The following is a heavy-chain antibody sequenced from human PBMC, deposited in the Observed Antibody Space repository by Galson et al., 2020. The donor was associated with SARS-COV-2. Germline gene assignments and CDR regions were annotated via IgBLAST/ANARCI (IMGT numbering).Heavy chain of an antibody. CDR3: ARWRTDFWSGYHDY. CDR1: GYSFTSYW. J-gene: IGHJ4*02. Sequence: HGESLKISCKGSGYSFTSYWISWVRQMPGKGLEWMGRIDPSDSYTNYSPSFQGHVTIPADKSISTAYLQWSSLKASDTAMYYCARWRTDFWSGYHDYWGQGTLVTVSS. CDR2: IDPSDSYT. D-gene: IGHD3-3*01. V-gene: IGHV5-10-1*01.